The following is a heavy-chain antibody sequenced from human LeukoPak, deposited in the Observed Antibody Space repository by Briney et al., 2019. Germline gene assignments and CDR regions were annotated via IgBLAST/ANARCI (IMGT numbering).Heavy chain of an antibody. V-gene: IGHV3-23*01. CDR2: ISGSGGST. Sequence: GGSLRLSCAASGFTFSSYAMSWVRQAPGKGLEWVSAISGSGGSTYYADSVKGRFTISRDNSKNTLYLQMNSLRAEDTAVYYCAKDVPNYYDSSGYYPPQGPEVWDWGQGTLVTVSS. D-gene: IGHD3-22*01. CDR3: AKDVPNYYDSSGYYPPQGPEVWD. CDR1: GFTFSSYA. J-gene: IGHJ4*02.